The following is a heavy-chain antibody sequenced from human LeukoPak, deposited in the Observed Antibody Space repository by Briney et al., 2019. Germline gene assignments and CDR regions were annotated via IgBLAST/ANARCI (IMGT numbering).Heavy chain of an antibody. CDR3: ARDQFRDYDFWSGYYSPNWFDP. J-gene: IGHJ5*02. Sequence: SETLSLTCTVSGGSISSGDYYWSWIRQPPGKGLEWIGYIYYSGSTYYNPSLKSRVTISVDTSKNQFSLKLSSVTAADTAVYYCARDQFRDYDFWSGYYSPNWFDPWGQGTLVTVSS. CDR2: IYYSGST. D-gene: IGHD3-3*01. V-gene: IGHV4-30-4*02. CDR1: GGSISSGDYY.